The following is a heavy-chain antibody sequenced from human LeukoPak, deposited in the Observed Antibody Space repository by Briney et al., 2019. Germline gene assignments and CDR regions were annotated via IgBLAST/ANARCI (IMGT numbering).Heavy chain of an antibody. CDR1: GFTFSSYG. CDR3: AKEALLWFGEGDAFDI. V-gene: IGHV3-30*18. D-gene: IGHD3-10*01. CDR2: ISYDGSNK. J-gene: IGHJ3*02. Sequence: PGRSLRLSCAASGFTFSSYGMHWVRQAPGKGLEWVAVISYDGSNKYYADSVKGRFTISRDNSKNTLYLQMNSLRAEDTAVYYCAKEALLWFGEGDAFDIWGQGTMATVSS.